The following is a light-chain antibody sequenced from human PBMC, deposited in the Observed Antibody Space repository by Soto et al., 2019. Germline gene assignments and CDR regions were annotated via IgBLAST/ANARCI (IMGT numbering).Light chain of an antibody. V-gene: IGKV3-11*01. CDR1: QSVSSY. CDR3: QQRSNWPIT. CDR2: DAS. J-gene: IGKJ5*01. Sequence: VLTQSPGPLSLSTRERATLSCTASQSVSSYLAWYQQKPGQAPRLLIYDASNRATGIPARFSGSGSGTDFTLTISSLEPEDVAVYYCQQRSNWPITLGQGTRLEIK.